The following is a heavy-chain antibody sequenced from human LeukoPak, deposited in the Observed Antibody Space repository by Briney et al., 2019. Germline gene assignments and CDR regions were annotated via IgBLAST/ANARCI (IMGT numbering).Heavy chain of an antibody. J-gene: IGHJ6*03. CDR2: ITNSGENT. CDR1: GFSFPYG. CDR3: ATDRYGDYSNYYYYYMDV. Sequence: GGSLRLSCEASGFSFPYGMSWVRQAPGKGLEWVSGITNSGENTYYADSVKGRFTISRDNSKNTLYLQMNSLIAEDTAVYYCATDRYGDYSNYYYYYMDVWGKGTTVTISS. V-gene: IGHV3-23*01. D-gene: IGHD4-17*01.